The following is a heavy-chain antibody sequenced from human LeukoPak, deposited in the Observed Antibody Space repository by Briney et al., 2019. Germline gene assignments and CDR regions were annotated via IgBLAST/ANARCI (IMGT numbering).Heavy chain of an antibody. J-gene: IGHJ4*02. CDR2: IRSKAYGGTT. V-gene: IGHV3-49*05. D-gene: IGHD5-24*01. CDR1: GFTFGDYA. Sequence: KSGGSERLSCTASGFTFGDYAMSWFRQAPGKGLEWVGFIRSKAYGGTTEYAASVKGRFTISRDDSKSIAYLQMNSLKTEDTAVYYCTKRDGYNLGPTYWGQGTLVTVSS. CDR3: TKRDGYNLGPTY.